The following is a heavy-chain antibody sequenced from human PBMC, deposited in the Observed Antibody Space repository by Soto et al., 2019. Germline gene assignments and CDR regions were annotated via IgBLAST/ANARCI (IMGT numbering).Heavy chain of an antibody. J-gene: IGHJ6*01. D-gene: IGHD6-19*01. CDR1: GFTFSSYG. Sequence: QVQLVESGGGVVQPGRSLRLSCAASGFTFSSYGMHWVRQAPGKGLEWVAVISYDGRNKYYADAVKGRFTISRDNSKNTLYLQMSSLRAEDTAVYYCVKDGSSGWPYLYDMDVW. CDR2: ISYDGRNK. CDR3: VKDGSSGWPYLYDMDV. V-gene: IGHV3-30*18.